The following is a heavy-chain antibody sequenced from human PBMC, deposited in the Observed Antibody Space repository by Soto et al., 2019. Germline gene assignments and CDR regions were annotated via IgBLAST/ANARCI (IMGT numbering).Heavy chain of an antibody. Sequence: PSETLSLTCTVSGGSISTYYWSWIRRPPGKGLEWIGYIYYNGNTNYNPSLKSRVTISVDTSKNQFSLRLRSVSAADTAVYYFARDGSRYDFWSGPYYFDYWGQGTLVTVSS. CDR3: ARDGSRYDFWSGPYYFDY. V-gene: IGHV4-59*01. CDR1: GGSISTYY. D-gene: IGHD3-3*01. J-gene: IGHJ4*02. CDR2: IYYNGNT.